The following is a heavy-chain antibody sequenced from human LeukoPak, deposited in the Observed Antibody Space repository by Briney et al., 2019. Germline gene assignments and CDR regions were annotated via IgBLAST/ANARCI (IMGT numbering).Heavy chain of an antibody. Sequence: SETLSLTCAVYGGSFSGYYWSWIRQPPGKGLEWIGEINHSGSTNYNPSLKSRVTISVDTSKNQFSLKLSSVTAADTAVYYCARGQGYCSSTSCRAHYYYYMDVWGKGTTVTVSS. V-gene: IGHV4-34*01. D-gene: IGHD2-2*01. J-gene: IGHJ6*03. CDR1: GGSFSGYY. CDR2: INHSGST. CDR3: ARGQGYCSSTSCRAHYYYYMDV.